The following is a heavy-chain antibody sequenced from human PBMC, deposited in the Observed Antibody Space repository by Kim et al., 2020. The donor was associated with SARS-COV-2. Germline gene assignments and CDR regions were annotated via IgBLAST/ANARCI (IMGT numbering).Heavy chain of an antibody. J-gene: IGHJ4*02. CDR3: ARDWKRLEMATTGQEMGDY. Sequence: RLTISRDNAKNSLYLQMNSLRAEDTAVYYCARDWKRLEMATTGQEMGDYWGQGTLVTVSS. D-gene: IGHD5-12*01. V-gene: IGHV3-11*06.